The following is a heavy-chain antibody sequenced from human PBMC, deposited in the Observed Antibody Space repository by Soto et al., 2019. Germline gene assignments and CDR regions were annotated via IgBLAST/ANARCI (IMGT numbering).Heavy chain of an antibody. CDR3: ARDLGWAFDS. J-gene: IGHJ4*02. D-gene: IGHD6-19*01. Sequence: GGSLRLSCAASGFTFSTFSVNWVRQAPGRGLEWISYISGGGRPISYADSVKGRFTISRDNAKNSLYLQMDSLTDEDTAVYYCARDLGWAFDSWGQGTLVTVSS. V-gene: IGHV3-48*02. CDR2: ISGGGRPI. CDR1: GFTFSTFS.